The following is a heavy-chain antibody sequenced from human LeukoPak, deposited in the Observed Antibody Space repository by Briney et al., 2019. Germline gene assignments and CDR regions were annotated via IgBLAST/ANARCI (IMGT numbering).Heavy chain of an antibody. V-gene: IGHV3-23*01. CDR2: ISGSGGST. Sequence: GGSLRLSCAASGFTFSSYAMSWVRQAPGKGLEWVSAISGSGGSTYYADSVKGRFTISRDNAKNSLYLQMNSLRAEDTAVYYCARVINYYDSLTGYQPDYFDYWGQGTLVTVSS. J-gene: IGHJ4*02. D-gene: IGHD3-9*01. CDR3: ARVINYYDSLTGYQPDYFDY. CDR1: GFTFSSYA.